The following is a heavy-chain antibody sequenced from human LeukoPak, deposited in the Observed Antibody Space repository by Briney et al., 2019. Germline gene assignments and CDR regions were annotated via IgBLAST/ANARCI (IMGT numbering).Heavy chain of an antibody. Sequence: GGSLRLSCAASGFTLSSYWMSWVRQAPGKGLEWVANIKQDGSEKYYVDSVKGRFTISRDNAKNSLYLQMNSLRAEDTAVYYCARGWTYYYDSSGYKLFDYWGQGTLVTVSS. CDR3: ARGWTYYYDSSGYKLFDY. D-gene: IGHD3-22*01. J-gene: IGHJ4*02. V-gene: IGHV3-7*01. CDR1: GFTLSSYW. CDR2: IKQDGSEK.